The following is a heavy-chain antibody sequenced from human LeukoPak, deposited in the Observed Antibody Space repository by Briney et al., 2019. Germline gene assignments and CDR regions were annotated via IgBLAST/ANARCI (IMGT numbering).Heavy chain of an antibody. CDR1: GFTFSNSI. J-gene: IGHJ5*02. CDR3: ATERGSSGSAGYFDP. D-gene: IGHD6-19*01. Sequence: GRSPRLSCVASGFTFSNSIMHCVRQAPGRGLEWVAGISHEGANKHFADSVKGRFTISRDNSKNTLYLEMNSLSAEDSAVYYCATERGSSGSAGYFDPWGQGTLVTVSS. CDR2: ISHEGANK. V-gene: IGHV3-30-3*01.